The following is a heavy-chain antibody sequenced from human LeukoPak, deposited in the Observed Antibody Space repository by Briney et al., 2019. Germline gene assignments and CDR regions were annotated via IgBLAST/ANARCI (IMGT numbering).Heavy chain of an antibody. J-gene: IGHJ4*02. CDR1: GYTFTSYA. V-gene: IGHV7-4-1*02. CDR3: ARDMVRGVIQGNFDY. Sequence: ASVKVSCKASGYTFTSYAMNWVRQAPGQGLEWMGWINTNTGNPTYAQGFTGRFVFSLDTSVSTAYLQISSLKAEDTAVYYCARDMVRGVIQGNFDYWGQGTLVTVSS. D-gene: IGHD3-10*01. CDR2: INTNTGNP.